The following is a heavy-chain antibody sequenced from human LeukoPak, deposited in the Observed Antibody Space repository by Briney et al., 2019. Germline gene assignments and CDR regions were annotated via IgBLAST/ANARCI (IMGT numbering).Heavy chain of an antibody. Sequence: SETLSLTCAVYGGSFSGYYWSWIRQPPGKGLEWIGEINHSGSTNYNPSLKSRVTISVDTSKSQFSLKLSSVTAADTAVYYCARVRPFGYYYYYMDVWGKGTTVTVSS. V-gene: IGHV4-34*01. CDR1: GGSFSGYY. J-gene: IGHJ6*03. CDR3: ARVRPFGYYYYYMDV. D-gene: IGHD3-10*01. CDR2: INHSGST.